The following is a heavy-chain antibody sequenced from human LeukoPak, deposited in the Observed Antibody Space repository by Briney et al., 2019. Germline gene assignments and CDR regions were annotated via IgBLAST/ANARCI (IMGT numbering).Heavy chain of an antibody. CDR1: GYTFSSYA. V-gene: IGHV3-23*01. D-gene: IGHD2-8*01. CDR3: AKDDLTPYCSEGVCYTFTH. CDR2: ISGSGGDT. Sequence: PGGSLRLSCAASGYTFSSYAMSWVRQTPGKGLEWVSAISGSGGDTCYADSVKGRFTISRDNSKNTLYLQMNSLRAEDTATYYCAKDDLTPYCSEGVCYTFTHWGQGTLVTVSS. J-gene: IGHJ4*02.